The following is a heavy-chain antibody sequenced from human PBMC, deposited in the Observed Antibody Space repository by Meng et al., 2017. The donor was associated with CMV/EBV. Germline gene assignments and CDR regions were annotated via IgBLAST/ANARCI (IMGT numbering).Heavy chain of an antibody. CDR1: GGSISSYY. V-gene: IGHV4-59*01. D-gene: IGHD6-13*01. Sequence: SETLSLTCTVSGGSISSYYWSWIRQPPGKGLEWIGYIYYSGSTNYNPSLKSRVTISVGTSKNQFSLKLSSVTAADTAVYYCARNKARSSSSWYHFDYWGQGTLVTVSS. CDR2: IYYSGST. CDR3: ARNKARSSSSWYHFDY. J-gene: IGHJ4*02.